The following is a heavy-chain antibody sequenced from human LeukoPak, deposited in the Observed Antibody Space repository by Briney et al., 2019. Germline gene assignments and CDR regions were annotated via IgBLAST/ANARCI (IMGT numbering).Heavy chain of an antibody. CDR2: IYYSGST. V-gene: IGHV4-61*01. Sequence: SETLSLTCTLSGGSISSSSYYWSWIRQPPGKGLEWIGYIYYSGSTNYNPSLKSRVTISVDTSKNQFSLKLSSVTAADTAVYYCASASSNSDYDYWGQGTLVTVSS. CDR1: GGSISSSSYY. CDR3: ASASSNSDYDY. J-gene: IGHJ4*02. D-gene: IGHD4-11*01.